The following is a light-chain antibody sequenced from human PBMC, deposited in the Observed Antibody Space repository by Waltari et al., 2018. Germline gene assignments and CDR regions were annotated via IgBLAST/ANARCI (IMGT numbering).Light chain of an antibody. Sequence: DIQMTQSPSSVSASIGDRVTITCRASQDIRTSLAWYQQKPGKVPKLLIFVASSLQSGVPPRFSGSGSGTDFTLTINSLQPEDFATYYCQQANSFPLTFGQGTRLEIK. J-gene: IGKJ5*01. V-gene: IGKV1-12*01. CDR1: QDIRTS. CDR3: QQANSFPLT. CDR2: VAS.